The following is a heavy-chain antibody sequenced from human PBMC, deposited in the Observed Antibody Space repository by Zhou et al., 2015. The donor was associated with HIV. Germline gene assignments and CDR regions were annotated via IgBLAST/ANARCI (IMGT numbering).Heavy chain of an antibody. CDR2: INPTGGST. CDR3: ARDGSMSVDY. CDR1: GYTFTSYY. J-gene: IGHJ4*02. V-gene: IGHV1-46*01. D-gene: IGHD2/OR15-2a*01. Sequence: QVQLVQSGAEVKKPGASVKISCKASGYTFTSYYMHWVRQAPGQGLEWMGIINPTGGSTSYSQKFQGRVTMTRDTSTSTVYMELSSLRSEDTAVYYCARDGSMSVDYWGQGTLVTVSS.